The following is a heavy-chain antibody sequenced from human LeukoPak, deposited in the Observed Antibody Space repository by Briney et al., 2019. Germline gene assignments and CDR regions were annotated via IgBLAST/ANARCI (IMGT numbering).Heavy chain of an antibody. Sequence: PGGSLRLSCAAAGFTFSSYAMSWVRQAPGKGLEWVSAISGSGGSTYYADSVKGRFTISRDNSKNPPYLQLNSLRAEDTAVYYCAKGMHAESIPVAGVFDYWGQGTLVTVSS. CDR3: AKGMHAESIPVAGVFDY. CDR1: GFTFSSYA. CDR2: ISGSGGST. V-gene: IGHV3-23*01. J-gene: IGHJ4*02. D-gene: IGHD6-19*01.